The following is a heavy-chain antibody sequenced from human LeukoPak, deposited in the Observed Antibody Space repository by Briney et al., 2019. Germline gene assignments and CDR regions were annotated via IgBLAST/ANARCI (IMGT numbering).Heavy chain of an antibody. CDR1: GGSISSYY. J-gene: IGHJ6*03. Sequence: SETLSLTCTVSGGSISSYYWSWIRQPPGKGLEWIGYIYTSGSTNYNPSLKSRVTISVDTSKNQFSLKLSSVTAADTAVYYCAGTSIVVVPAAAQNDYYYYYYMDVWGKGTTVTVSS. V-gene: IGHV4-4*09. CDR2: IYTSGST. D-gene: IGHD2-2*01. CDR3: AGTSIVVVPAAAQNDYYYYYYMDV.